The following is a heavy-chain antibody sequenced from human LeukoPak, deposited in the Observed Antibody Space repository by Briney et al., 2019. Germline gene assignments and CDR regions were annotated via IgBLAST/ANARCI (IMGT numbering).Heavy chain of an antibody. CDR3: TRDSGTTWEVKFDP. Sequence: SETLSLTCTVSGGSISKQYWTWVRQSAGKGLEWIGRIYGDGTITYNPSLKSRVTMSVDTSKNQFSLRLTSVTAADTAMYYCTRDSGTTWEVKFDPWGQGILVTVSS. CDR1: GGSISKQY. J-gene: IGHJ5*02. V-gene: IGHV4-4*07. D-gene: IGHD3-10*01. CDR2: IYGDGTI.